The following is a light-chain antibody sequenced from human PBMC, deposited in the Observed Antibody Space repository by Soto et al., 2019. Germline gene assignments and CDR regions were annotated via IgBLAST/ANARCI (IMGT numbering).Light chain of an antibody. V-gene: IGKV3-15*01. Sequence: EIVMPQSPATLSVSPGERATLSCRASLSVCRNLAWYQQRPGQAPRLLIFDASTRDTGIPARFSGSGSRTECTLTFTSLQSEDFEVYYCQQYNAWPRTFGQGTKVDI. J-gene: IGKJ1*01. CDR2: DAS. CDR1: LSVCRN. CDR3: QQYNAWPRT.